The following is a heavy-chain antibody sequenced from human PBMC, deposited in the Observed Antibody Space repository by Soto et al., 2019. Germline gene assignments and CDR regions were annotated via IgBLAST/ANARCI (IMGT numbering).Heavy chain of an antibody. CDR2: IWYDGSNK. J-gene: IGHJ1*01. CDR3: ARVRYSGSYYPLYFQH. D-gene: IGHD1-26*01. Sequence: GGSLRLSCAASGFTFSSYGMHWVRQAPGKGLEWVAVIWYDGSNKYYADSVKGRFTISRDNSKNTLYLQMNSLRAEDTAVYYCARVRYSGSYYPLYFQHWGQGTLVTVSS. V-gene: IGHV3-33*01. CDR1: GFTFSSYG.